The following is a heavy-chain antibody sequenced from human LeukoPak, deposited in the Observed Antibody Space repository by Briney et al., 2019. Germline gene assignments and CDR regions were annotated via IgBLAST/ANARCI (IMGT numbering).Heavy chain of an antibody. Sequence: GGSLRLSCAASGFTVSSNYMSWVRQAPGKGLEWVSVIYIGGSTYYANSVKGRFTISRDNSKNTLYLQMNSLRAEDTAVYYCARDKGCSSTSCKYYYGMDVWGQGTTVTVSS. J-gene: IGHJ6*02. V-gene: IGHV3-66*01. D-gene: IGHD2-2*01. CDR3: ARDKGCSSTSCKYYYGMDV. CDR1: GFTVSSNY. CDR2: IYIGGST.